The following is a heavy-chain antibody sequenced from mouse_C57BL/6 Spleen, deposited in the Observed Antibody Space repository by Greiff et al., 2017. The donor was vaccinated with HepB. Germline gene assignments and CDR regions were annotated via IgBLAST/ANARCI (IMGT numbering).Heavy chain of an antibody. D-gene: IGHD1-1*01. Sequence: EVNVVESGGDLVKPGGSLKLSCAASGFTFSSYGMSWVRQTPDKRLEWVATISSGGSYTYYPDSVKGRFTISRDNAKNTLYLQMSSLKSEDTAMYYCARHGDYYGSSHWYFDVWGTGTTVTVSS. CDR3: ARHGDYYGSSHWYFDV. J-gene: IGHJ1*03. CDR1: GFTFSSYG. CDR2: ISSGGSYT. V-gene: IGHV5-6*01.